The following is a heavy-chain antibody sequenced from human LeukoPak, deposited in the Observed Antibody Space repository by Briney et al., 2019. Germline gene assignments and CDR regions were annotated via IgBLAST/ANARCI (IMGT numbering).Heavy chain of an antibody. Sequence: PGGSLRLSCAASGFTFSSYGMHWVRQAPGKGLEWVAFIRYDGSNKYYADSVKGRFTITRDNSKNTLYLQMDSLRAEDTAVYYCAKDRDIVVVPAAIGYAFDIWGQGTMVTVSS. J-gene: IGHJ3*02. V-gene: IGHV3-30*02. CDR1: GFTFSSYG. D-gene: IGHD2-2*01. CDR3: AKDRDIVVVPAAIGYAFDI. CDR2: IRYDGSNK.